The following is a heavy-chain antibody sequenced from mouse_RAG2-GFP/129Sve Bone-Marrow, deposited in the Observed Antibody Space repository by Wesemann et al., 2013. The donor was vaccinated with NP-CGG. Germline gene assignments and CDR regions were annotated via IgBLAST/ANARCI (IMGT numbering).Heavy chain of an antibody. D-gene: IGHD4-1*01. J-gene: IGHJ3*01. V-gene: IGHV14-4*02. CDR3: NANWLAWFAY. CDR1: YY. Sequence: YYMHWVKQRPEQGLEWIGWIDPENGDTEYAPKFQGKATMTADTSSNTAYLQLSSLTSEDTAVYYCNANWLAWFAYWGQGTLVTVSA. CDR2: IDPENGDT.